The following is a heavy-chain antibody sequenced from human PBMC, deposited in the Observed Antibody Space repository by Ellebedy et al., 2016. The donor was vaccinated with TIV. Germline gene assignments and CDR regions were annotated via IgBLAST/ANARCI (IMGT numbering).Heavy chain of an antibody. Sequence: AASVKVSCKASGYTFTGYYMHWVRQAPGQGLEWMGWINPNSGGTNYAQKFQGRVTMTTDTSISTAYMELSSLRSDDTAVYYCARVGPTYYFVMDVWGQGTTVTVSS. CDR1: GYTFTGYY. D-gene: IGHD1-26*01. CDR3: ARVGPTYYFVMDV. J-gene: IGHJ6*02. V-gene: IGHV1-2*02. CDR2: INPNSGGT.